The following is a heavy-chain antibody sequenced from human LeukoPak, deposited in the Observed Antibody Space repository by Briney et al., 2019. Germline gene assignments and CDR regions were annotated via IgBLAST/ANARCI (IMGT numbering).Heavy chain of an antibody. V-gene: IGHV4-39*07. CDR3: ARVVVVTATPVNYFDY. CDR2: VDYSGST. Sequence: SETLSLTCTVSGGSISSRDYYWGWIRQPPGKGLEWIGTVDYSGSTFCNPSLKSRVTISVDKSKNQFSLKLTSVTAADTAVYYCARVVVVTATPVNYFDYWGQGTLVTVSS. CDR1: GGSISSRDYY. J-gene: IGHJ4*02. D-gene: IGHD2-15*01.